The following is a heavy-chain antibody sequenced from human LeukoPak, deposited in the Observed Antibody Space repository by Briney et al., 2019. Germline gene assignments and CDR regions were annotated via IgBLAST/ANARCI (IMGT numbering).Heavy chain of an antibody. CDR1: GYSFTDHY. V-gene: IGHV1-2*02. Sequence: ASVRVSCKASGYSFTDHYTHWVRQVPGQGLEWMGWINPNSGGAYYAQNFQGRVTMTRDTSIGTAYMELSRLRSDDTAVYYCARDYSNAIDYWGQGTLVTVSS. CDR3: ARDYSNAIDY. J-gene: IGHJ4*02. CDR2: INPNSGGA. D-gene: IGHD4-11*01.